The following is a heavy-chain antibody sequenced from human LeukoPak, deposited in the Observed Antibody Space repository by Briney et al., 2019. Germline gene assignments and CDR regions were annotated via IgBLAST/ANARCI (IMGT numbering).Heavy chain of an antibody. D-gene: IGHD3-3*01. V-gene: IGHV4-34*01. J-gene: IGHJ4*02. CDR2: INHSGST. Sequence: PSETLSLTCAVYGGSFSGYYWSWIRQPPGKGLEWIGEINHSGSTNYNPSLKSRVTISVDTSKNQFSLKLSSVTAADTAVYYCARHGRGILGVVSDYWGQGTLVTVSS. CDR3: ARHGRGILGVVSDY. CDR1: GGSFSGYY.